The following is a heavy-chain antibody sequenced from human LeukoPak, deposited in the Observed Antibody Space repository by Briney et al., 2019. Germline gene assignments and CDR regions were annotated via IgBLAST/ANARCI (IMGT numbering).Heavy chain of an antibody. Sequence: PGGSLRLSCAASGFTFSNYAMSWVRQAPGKGLEWVSAISGSGGSTYYADSVKGRFTISRDNSKNTLYLQMNSPRAEDTAVYYCAKDLYVWGSYRYNQYFDYWGQGTLVIVSS. D-gene: IGHD3-16*02. V-gene: IGHV3-23*01. CDR2: ISGSGGST. CDR3: AKDLYVWGSYRYNQYFDY. CDR1: GFTFSNYA. J-gene: IGHJ4*02.